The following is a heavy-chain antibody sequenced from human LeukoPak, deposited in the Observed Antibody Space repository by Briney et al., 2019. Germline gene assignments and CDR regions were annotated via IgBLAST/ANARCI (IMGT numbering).Heavy chain of an antibody. D-gene: IGHD6-13*01. CDR1: GFTFSSYS. J-gene: IGHJ6*03. V-gene: IGHV3-48*01. CDR3: ARDNYSSSLDGYYYYMDV. Sequence: PGGSLRLSCAASGFTFSSYSMNWVRQAPGKGLEWVSYISSSSSTIYYADSVKGRFTISRDNAKNSLYLQMNSLRAEDTAVYYCARDNYSSSLDGYYYYMDVWGKGTTVTVSS. CDR2: ISSSSSTI.